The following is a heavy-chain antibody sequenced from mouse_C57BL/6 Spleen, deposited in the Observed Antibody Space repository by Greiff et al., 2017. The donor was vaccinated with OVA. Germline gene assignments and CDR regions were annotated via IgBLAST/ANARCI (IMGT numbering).Heavy chain of an antibody. CDR3: ARGSNYEAWFAY. D-gene: IGHD2-5*01. Sequence: EVQLQQSGPVLVKPGASVKMSCKASGYTFTDYYMNWVKQSHGKSLEWIGVINPYNGGTSYNQKFKGKATLTVDKSSSTAYMELNSLTSEDSAVYYCARGSNYEAWFAYWGQGTLVTVSA. CDR2: INPYNGGT. V-gene: IGHV1-19*01. CDR1: GYTFTDYY. J-gene: IGHJ3*01.